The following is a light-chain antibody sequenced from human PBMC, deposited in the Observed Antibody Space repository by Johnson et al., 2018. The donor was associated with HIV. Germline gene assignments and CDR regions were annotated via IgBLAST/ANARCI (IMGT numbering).Light chain of an antibody. CDR2: DNH. V-gene: IGLV1-51*01. J-gene: IGLJ1*01. CDR1: SSNIGKNY. Sequence: SVLTQPPSVSAAPGQKVTISCSGSSSNIGKNYVSWYQQLPGTAPKLPIFDNHKRPSGIPDRFSGSKSGTSATLGITGLQTGDEADYYCGTWDSSLSADVFGTGTKVTVL. CDR3: GTWDSSLSADV.